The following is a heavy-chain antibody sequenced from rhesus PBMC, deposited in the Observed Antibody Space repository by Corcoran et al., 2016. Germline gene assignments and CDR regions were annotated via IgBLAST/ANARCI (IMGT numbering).Heavy chain of an antibody. D-gene: IGHD3-9*01. CDR3: ARLGYEDDYGYYYTVNY. CDR1: GFSLRTRGIG. Sequence: QVTLKESGPALVKPTQTLTLTCTFSGFSLRTRGIGVGWIRQPPRKHLEWLAHIYWNDDKYYSTSLKSRLTISKDTSKIQVVLTMTNMDPVDTATYYCARLGYEDDYGYYYTVNYWGQGVLVTVSS. CDR2: IYWNDDK. J-gene: IGHJ4*01. V-gene: IGHV2S1*01.